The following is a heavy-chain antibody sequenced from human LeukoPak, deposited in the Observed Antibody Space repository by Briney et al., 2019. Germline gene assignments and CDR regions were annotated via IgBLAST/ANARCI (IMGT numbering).Heavy chain of an antibody. CDR3: AKDHLSDRLVGGYFDV. CDR2: ISGSGGR. CDR1: GFKFMDYA. J-gene: IGHJ2*01. D-gene: IGHD4-23*01. Sequence: GGSLRLSCAASGFKFMDYAMNWVRQAPGKGPEWVSAISGSGGRYHADSVKGRFTISRDNSKNMLYLEMNSLRVEDTAMYYCAKDHLSDRLVGGYFDVWGRGTLITVSS. V-gene: IGHV3-23*01.